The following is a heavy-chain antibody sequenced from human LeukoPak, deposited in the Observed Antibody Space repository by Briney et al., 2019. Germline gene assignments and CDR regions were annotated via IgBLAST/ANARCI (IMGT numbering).Heavy chain of an antibody. D-gene: IGHD6-13*01. J-gene: IGHJ4*02. CDR2: IKQDGSEK. V-gene: IGHV3-7*01. CDR1: GFTFSTYW. Sequence: GGSLRLSCAASGFTFSTYWMSWVRQAPGKGLEWVANIKQDGSEKYYLDSVKGRFTISRDNAKNSLYLQMNSLRAEDTAVYFCTREAAAGIEYWGQGTLVTASS. CDR3: TREAAAGIEY.